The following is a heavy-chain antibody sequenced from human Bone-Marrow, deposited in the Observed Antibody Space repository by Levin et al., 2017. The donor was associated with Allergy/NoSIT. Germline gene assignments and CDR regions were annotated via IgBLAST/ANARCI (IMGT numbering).Heavy chain of an antibody. CDR3: AKDVWSGGWSVAAH. D-gene: IGHD6-19*01. Sequence: PGGSLRLSCAASGFTFDDFAMHWVRQAPGKGLEWVSSIDWNGGNIDYADSVKGRFTISRDNAKNSLYLQMNSLRPEDTAFYYCAKDVWSGGWSVAAHWGQGTLVTVSS. J-gene: IGHJ4*02. CDR1: GFTFDDFA. V-gene: IGHV3-9*01. CDR2: IDWNGGNI.